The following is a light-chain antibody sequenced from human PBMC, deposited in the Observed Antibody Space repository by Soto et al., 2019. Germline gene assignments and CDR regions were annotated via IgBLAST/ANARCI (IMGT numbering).Light chain of an antibody. CDR1: QSVSSQ. J-gene: IGKJ3*01. CDR3: QQRSNWPEFT. Sequence: EIVLTQSPATLSLFPGERATLSCRASQSVSSQLAWYQQKPGQAPRLLIYDASNRATGIPARFSGYGSGTDLTLTISSLEPEDFAVYYCQQRSNWPEFTFGPGTKVDIK. V-gene: IGKV3-11*01. CDR2: DAS.